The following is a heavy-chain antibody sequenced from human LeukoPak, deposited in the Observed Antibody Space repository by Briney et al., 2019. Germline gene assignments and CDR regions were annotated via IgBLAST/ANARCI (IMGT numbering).Heavy chain of an antibody. J-gene: IGHJ5*02. D-gene: IGHD3-10*01. CDR1: GGSISSYY. CDR3: ARGDIIRGDYNWFDP. Sequence: PSETLSLTCTVSGGSISSYYWSWIRQSPGKGLEWIGYIYYSGSTNYSPSLKSRVTMSVDTSKNQFSLKLTSVTAADTAVYYCARGDIIRGDYNWFDPWGQGILVTVSS. V-gene: IGHV4-59*12. CDR2: IYYSGST.